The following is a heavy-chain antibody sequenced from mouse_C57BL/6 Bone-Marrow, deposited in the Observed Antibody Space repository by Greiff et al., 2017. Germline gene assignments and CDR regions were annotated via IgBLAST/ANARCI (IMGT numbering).Heavy chain of an antibody. CDR2: IYPRSGNT. V-gene: IGHV1-81*01. J-gene: IGHJ1*03. CDR1: GYTFTSYG. Sequence: QVQLQQSGAELARPGASVKLSCKASGYTFTSYGISWVKQSTGQGLEWIGEIYPRSGNTYYNEKFKGKATLTADKSSSTAYMELRSLTSEDSAVYVCARSGYYYGRSYWYFDVWGTGTTVTVSS. CDR3: ARSGYYYGRSYWYFDV. D-gene: IGHD1-1*01.